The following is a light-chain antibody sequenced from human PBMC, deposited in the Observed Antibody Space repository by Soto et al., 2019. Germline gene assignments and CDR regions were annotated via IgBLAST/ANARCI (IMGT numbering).Light chain of an antibody. Sequence: EIVMTQSPATLSLSPREKATLSCRASQSVSSSYLSWYQQKPGQAPRLLIYGASTRATGIPARFSGSGSGTDFTLTISSLQPEDFAVYYCQQDYNLPFTFGPGTKVDIK. CDR3: QQDYNLPFT. V-gene: IGKV3D-7*01. CDR2: GAS. CDR1: QSVSSSY. J-gene: IGKJ3*01.